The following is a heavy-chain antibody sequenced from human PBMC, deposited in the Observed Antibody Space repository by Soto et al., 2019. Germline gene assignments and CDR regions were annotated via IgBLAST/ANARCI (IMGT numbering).Heavy chain of an antibody. J-gene: IGHJ4*02. Sequence: PSETLSLTCTVSGGSISSYFWSWIRQPPGKGLEWIGYIYYSGSTNYNPSLKSRVTISVDTSKNQFSLKLSSVTAADTAVYYCASTSTGGPLDYFAYWGQGTLVTGSS. CDR2: IYYSGST. CDR3: ASTSTGGPLDYFAY. V-gene: IGHV4-59*01. D-gene: IGHD4-4*01. CDR1: GGSISSYF.